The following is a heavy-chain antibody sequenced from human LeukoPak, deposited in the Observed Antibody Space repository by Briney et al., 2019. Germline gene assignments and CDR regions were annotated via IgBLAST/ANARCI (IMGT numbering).Heavy chain of an antibody. Sequence: QTLSLTCAISGDSVSSNSVTWNWIRQSSSRGLEWLGRTYYRSTWYNDYAVSVRGRITVNPDTSKNQFSLHLNSVTPEDTAVYYCARRLTQYDCFDPWGQGILVTVSS. CDR1: GDSVSSNSVT. D-gene: IGHD2-2*01. CDR2: TYYRSTWYN. J-gene: IGHJ5*02. CDR3: ARRLTQYDCFDP. V-gene: IGHV6-1*01.